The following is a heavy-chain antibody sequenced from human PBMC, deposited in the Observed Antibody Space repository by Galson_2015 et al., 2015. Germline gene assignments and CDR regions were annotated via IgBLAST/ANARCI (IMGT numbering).Heavy chain of an antibody. CDR2: IYHSGST. V-gene: IGHV4-38-2*01. CDR1: GYSISSGYY. Sequence: SETLSLTCAVSGYSISSGYYWGWIRQSPGKGLEWIGSIYHSGSTYYNPSLKSRVTISVDTSKNQFSLKLSSVTAADTALYYCARWLAYCSGGRNQDSGRCAFDMWGQGTMVTVSS. D-gene: IGHD2-15*01. CDR3: ARWLAYCSGGRNQDSGRCAFDM. J-gene: IGHJ3*02.